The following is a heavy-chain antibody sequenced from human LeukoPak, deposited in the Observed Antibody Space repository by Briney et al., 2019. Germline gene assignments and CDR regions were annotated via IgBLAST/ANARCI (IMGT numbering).Heavy chain of an antibody. D-gene: IGHD3-9*01. Sequence: PSETLSLTCTVSGGSISSGDYYWSWIRQPPGKGLEWIGYIYYSGSTYYNPSLKSRVTISVDTSKNQFSLKLSSVTAADTAVYYCARATLRYFDWLLFDPWGQGTLVIVSS. CDR2: IYYSGST. CDR3: ARATLRYFDWLLFDP. J-gene: IGHJ5*02. CDR1: GGSISSGDYY. V-gene: IGHV4-30-4*01.